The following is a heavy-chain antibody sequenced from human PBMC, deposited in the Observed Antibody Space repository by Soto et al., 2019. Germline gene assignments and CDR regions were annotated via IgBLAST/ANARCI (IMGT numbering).Heavy chain of an antibody. D-gene: IGHD3-3*01. CDR3: ARSPYYDFWSGQTKLSAEYNWFDP. Sequence: ASVKLSCKASGYTFTGYGISWVRQAPGQGLEWMGWISAYNGNTNYAQKLQGRVTMTTDTSTSTAYMELRSLRSDDTAVYYCARSPYYDFWSGQTKLSAEYNWFDPWGQGTLVTVSS. V-gene: IGHV1-18*01. CDR2: ISAYNGNT. CDR1: GYTFTGYG. J-gene: IGHJ5*02.